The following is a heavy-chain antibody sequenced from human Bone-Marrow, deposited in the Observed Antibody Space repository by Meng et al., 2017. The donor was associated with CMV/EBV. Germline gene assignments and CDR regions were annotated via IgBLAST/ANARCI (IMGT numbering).Heavy chain of an antibody. CDR1: GYAFTGYY. J-gene: IGHJ4*02. Sequence: YCHASGYAFTGYYMHGVRQDPGQGPEWMGWINPNSGGTNYAQRLQGRVTMTRDTSISTVYMEMSRLRSDDTAVYYCARVAGGWAFDYWGQGTLVTVSS. V-gene: IGHV1-2*02. CDR3: ARVAGGWAFDY. CDR2: INPNSGGT. D-gene: IGHD6-19*01.